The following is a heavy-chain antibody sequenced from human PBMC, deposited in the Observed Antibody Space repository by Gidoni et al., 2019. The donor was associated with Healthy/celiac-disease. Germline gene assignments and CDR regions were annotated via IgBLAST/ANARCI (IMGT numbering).Heavy chain of an antibody. CDR3: WGTYDYGDLYFDY. CDR1: GFTFSSYG. J-gene: IGHJ4*02. Sequence: QVQLVESGGGVVQPGRSLRLSCAASGFTFSSYGMHWVRPAPGKGLEWVAVIWYDGSNKYYADSVKGRFTISRDNSKNTLYLQMNSLRAEDTAVYYCWGTYDYGDLYFDYWGQGTLVTVSS. CDR2: IWYDGSNK. D-gene: IGHD4-17*01. V-gene: IGHV3-33*01.